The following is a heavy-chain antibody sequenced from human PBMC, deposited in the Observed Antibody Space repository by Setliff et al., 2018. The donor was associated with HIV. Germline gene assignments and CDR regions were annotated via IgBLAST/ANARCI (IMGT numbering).Heavy chain of an antibody. CDR3: ARREGYGMDV. Sequence: KASETLSLTCAVYGVSFSGYYWNWIRQPPGKGLEWIGEINHSGSTNYNPSLKSRVTISVDMPKNQLSLKLSSVTAADTAVYYCARREGYGMDVWGQRTTVTVSS. CDR1: GVSFSGYY. V-gene: IGHV4-34*01. CDR2: INHSGST. J-gene: IGHJ6*02.